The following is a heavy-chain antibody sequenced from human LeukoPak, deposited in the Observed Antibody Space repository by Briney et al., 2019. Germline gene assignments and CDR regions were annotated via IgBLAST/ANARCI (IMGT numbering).Heavy chain of an antibody. D-gene: IGHD3-16*02. Sequence: ASVKVSCKVSGYTLTELSMHWVRQAPGKGLEWMGGFDPEDGETIYAQKFQGRVTMTEDTSTDTAYMELSSLRSEDTAVYYCATDLVTGRLGELSLYGTLDYWGQGTLVTVSS. J-gene: IGHJ4*02. CDR3: ATDLVTGRLGELSLYGTLDY. V-gene: IGHV1-24*01. CDR1: GYTLTELS. CDR2: FDPEDGET.